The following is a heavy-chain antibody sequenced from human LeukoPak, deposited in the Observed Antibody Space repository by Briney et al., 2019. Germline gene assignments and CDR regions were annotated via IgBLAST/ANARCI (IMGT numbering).Heavy chain of an antibody. D-gene: IGHD3-22*01. J-gene: IGHJ2*01. V-gene: IGHV4-59*01. CDR3: ARDRGSSGYANWYFDL. CDR2: IYYSGST. CDR1: GGSISSYY. Sequence: SETLSLNCTVPGGSISSYYWSWIRQPPGKALEWTGYIYYSGSTNYNPSLKSRVTISVDTPKNQFSLKLSSVTAADTAVYYCARDRGSSGYANWYFDLWGRGTLVTVSS.